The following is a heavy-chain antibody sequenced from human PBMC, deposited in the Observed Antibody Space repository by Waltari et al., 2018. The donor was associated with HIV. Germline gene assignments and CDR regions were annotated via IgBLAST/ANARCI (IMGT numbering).Heavy chain of an antibody. D-gene: IGHD3-22*01. V-gene: IGHV4-39*07. Sequence: QLQLQESGPGLVKPSETLSLTCTVSGGSISSSSYYWGWIRQPPGKGLEWIGSIYYSGSTYYNPSLKSRVTISVDTSKNQFSLKLSSVTAADTAVYYCARDPMIVVVSGAFDIWGQGTMVTVSS. J-gene: IGHJ3*02. CDR1: GGSISSSSYY. CDR2: IYYSGST. CDR3: ARDPMIVVVSGAFDI.